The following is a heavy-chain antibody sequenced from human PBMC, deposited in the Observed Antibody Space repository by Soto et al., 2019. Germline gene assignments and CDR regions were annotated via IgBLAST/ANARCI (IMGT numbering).Heavy chain of an antibody. D-gene: IGHD2-21*02. J-gene: IGHJ6*02. V-gene: IGHV3-23*01. CDR2: ISRSGGST. CDR3: AKAICGGDCYPVWYYGMDV. CDR1: GFTFSSYA. Sequence: TGGSLRLSCAASGFTFSSYAMTWVRQAPGKGLEWVSVISRSGGSTYYADSVKGRFTISRDNSKNTLYLQMNSLRAEDTAVYYCAKAICGGDCYPVWYYGMDVWGQGTTVTVSS.